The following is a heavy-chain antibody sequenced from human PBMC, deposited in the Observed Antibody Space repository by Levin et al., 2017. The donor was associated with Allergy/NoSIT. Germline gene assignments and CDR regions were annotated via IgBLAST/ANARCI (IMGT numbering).Heavy chain of an antibody. D-gene: IGHD3-16*01. J-gene: IGHJ6*03. CDR2: IWHDGSKT. V-gene: IGHV3-30*12. Sequence: PGGSLRLSCAASGFTFSTYGMHWVRQAPGKGLEWVAIIWHDGSKTYYANSVKGRFTISRDNSKNTLFLQMNSLRAEDTAVYYCASRFYYYMDVWGKGTTVTVSS. CDR1: GFTFSTYG. CDR3: ASRFYYYMDV.